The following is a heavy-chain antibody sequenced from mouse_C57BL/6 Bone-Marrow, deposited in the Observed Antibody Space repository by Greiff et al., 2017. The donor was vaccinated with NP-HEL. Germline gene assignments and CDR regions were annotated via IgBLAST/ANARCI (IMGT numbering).Heavy chain of an antibody. CDR1: GYTFTSYW. CDR2: IDPSDSET. D-gene: IGHD3-2*02. CDR3: AREEAAQATWFAY. V-gene: IGHV1-52*01. Sequence: QVQLKQPGAELVRPGSSVKLSCKASGYTFTSYWMHWVKQRPIQGLEWIGNIDPSDSETHYNQKFKDKATLTVDKSSSTAYMQLSSLTSEDSAVYYCAREEAAQATWFAYWGQGTLVTVSA. J-gene: IGHJ3*01.